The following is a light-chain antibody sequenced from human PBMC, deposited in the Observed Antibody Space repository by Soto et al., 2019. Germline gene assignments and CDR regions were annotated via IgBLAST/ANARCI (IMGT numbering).Light chain of an antibody. V-gene: IGKV3-20*01. Sequence: EIVLTQSPGALSLSPGERATLSCRASQSVTSGYLAWYQQKPGQAPRLFIFGASHRATGIPDRFGGSGSGTDFTLTISRLEREDFAVYYWQEYGFSRTFGLGTKVEIK. CDR1: QSVTSGY. CDR3: QEYGFSRT. J-gene: IGKJ1*01. CDR2: GAS.